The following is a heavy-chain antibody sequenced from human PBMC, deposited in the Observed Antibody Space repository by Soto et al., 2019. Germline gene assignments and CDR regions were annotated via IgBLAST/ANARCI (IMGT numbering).Heavy chain of an antibody. CDR1: GFTFSGSA. D-gene: IGHD6-13*01. Sequence: GGSLRLSCAASGFTFSGSAMHWVRQASGKGLEWVGRIRSKANSYATAYAASVKGRFTISRDDSKNTAYLQMNSLKTEDTAVYYCTSSLGGLAAVDYYYGMDVWGQGTTVTVSS. V-gene: IGHV3-73*01. CDR3: TSSLGGLAAVDYYYGMDV. J-gene: IGHJ6*02. CDR2: IRSKANSYAT.